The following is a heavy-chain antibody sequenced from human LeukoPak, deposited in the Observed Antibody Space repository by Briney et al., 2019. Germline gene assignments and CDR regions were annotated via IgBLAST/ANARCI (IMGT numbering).Heavy chain of an antibody. Sequence: ASVKVSCKASGGTFSNYVISWVRQAPGQGLEWMGGITPIFGTTNYAQKFQGRVTINADKSTSTVYIELSSLRSEDTAVYYCARTRFPYYRLSVADYYHMDVWGKGTTVTVSS. D-gene: IGHD3-10*01. CDR1: GGTFSNYV. V-gene: IGHV1-69*06. CDR2: ITPIFGTT. CDR3: ARTRFPYYRLSVADYYHMDV. J-gene: IGHJ6*03.